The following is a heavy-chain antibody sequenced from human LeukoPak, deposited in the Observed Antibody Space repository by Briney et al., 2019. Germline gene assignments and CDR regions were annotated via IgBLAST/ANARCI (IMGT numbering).Heavy chain of an antibody. CDR1: GGSISSGGYS. V-gene: IGHV4-61*02. Sequence: PSETLSLTCAVSGGSISSGGYSWSWIRQPAGKGLEWIGRIYTSGSTNYNPSLKSRVTISVDTSKNQFSLKLSSVTAADTAVYYCARDNSYQLLNWFDPWGQGTLVTVSS. CDR3: ARDNSYQLLNWFDP. D-gene: IGHD2-2*01. J-gene: IGHJ5*02. CDR2: IYTSGST.